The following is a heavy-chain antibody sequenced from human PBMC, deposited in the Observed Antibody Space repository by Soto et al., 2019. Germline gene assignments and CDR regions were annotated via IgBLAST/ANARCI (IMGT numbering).Heavy chain of an antibody. V-gene: IGHV3-74*01. J-gene: IGHJ3*01. D-gene: IGHD1-26*01. CDR2: IHSDGSST. Sequence: EVWLVESGGGLVRPGGSLRLSCAASGFTFSYYWMHWVRQTPGKGLVWVSRIHSDGSSTTYADFVKGRFIISRDNARNTVDLQMNSVRVEDTAVYYCARGDRGAFDLWGQGTVVTVSS. CDR1: GFTFSYYW. CDR3: ARGDRGAFDL.